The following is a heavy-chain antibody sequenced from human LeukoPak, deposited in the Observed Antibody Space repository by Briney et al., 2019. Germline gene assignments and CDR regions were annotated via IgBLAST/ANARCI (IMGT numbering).Heavy chain of an antibody. CDR2: ISGSGGST. J-gene: IGHJ4*02. CDR3: AKLPDYGGNSYYFDY. D-gene: IGHD4-23*01. CDR1: GFTFSSYA. V-gene: IGHV3-23*01. Sequence: GGSLRLSCAASGFTFSSYAMSWVRQAPGKGLEWVSAISGSGGSTYYADSVKGRFTISRDNSKNTLYLQMNSLRAEETAVYYCAKLPDYGGNSYYFDYWGQGTLVTVSS.